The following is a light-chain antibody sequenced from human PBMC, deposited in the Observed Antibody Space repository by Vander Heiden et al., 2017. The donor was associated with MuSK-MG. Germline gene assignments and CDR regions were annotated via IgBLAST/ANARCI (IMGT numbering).Light chain of an antibody. Sequence: DIQMTQSASSLSASVGDRVTITCRASQSISTYLNWYQQKPGKAPKLLIYAASSLQSGVPSRFRGSGSGTDFTLTISRLQPEDFATYSCQQSDSTPSTFGQGTKVDIK. CDR3: QQSDSTPST. V-gene: IGKV1-39*01. J-gene: IGKJ2*01. CDR1: QSISTY. CDR2: AAS.